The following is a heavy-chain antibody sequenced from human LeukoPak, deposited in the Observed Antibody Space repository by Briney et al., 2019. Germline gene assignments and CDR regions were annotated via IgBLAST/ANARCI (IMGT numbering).Heavy chain of an antibody. D-gene: IGHD4-17*01. J-gene: IGHJ4*02. V-gene: IGHV4-39*07. CDR1: GGSISSSSYC. CDR2: IYYSGST. CDR3: ARGVRGDYLNY. Sequence: SETLSLTCTVSGGSISSSSYCWGWIRQPPGTGLEWIGSIYYSGSTYYNPSLKSRVTISVDTSKNQFSLKLSSVTAADTAVYYCARGVRGDYLNYWGQGTLVTVSS.